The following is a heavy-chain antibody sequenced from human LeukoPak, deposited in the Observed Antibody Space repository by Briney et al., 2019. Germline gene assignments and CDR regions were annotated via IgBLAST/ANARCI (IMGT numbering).Heavy chain of an antibody. CDR1: GGSFSGYY. CDR3: ARGRGYCSGGSCYGRHYFDY. J-gene: IGHJ4*02. D-gene: IGHD2-15*01. V-gene: IGHV4-34*01. Sequence: PSETLSLTCAVYGGSFSGYYWSWIRQPPGKGLEWIGEINHSGSTNYNPSPKSRVTISVDTSKNQFSLKLSSVTAADTAVYYCARGRGYCSGGSCYGRHYFDYWGQGTLVTVSS. CDR2: INHSGST.